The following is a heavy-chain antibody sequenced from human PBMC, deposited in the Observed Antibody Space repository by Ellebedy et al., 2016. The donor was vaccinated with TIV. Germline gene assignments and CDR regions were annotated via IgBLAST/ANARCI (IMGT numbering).Heavy chain of an antibody. V-gene: IGHV1-2*02. J-gene: IGHJ6*02. D-gene: IGHD6-13*01. CDR2: INPDSGVT. CDR1: GYTFTANY. Sequence: ASVKVSCKASGYTFTANYVHWVRQAPGQGPDWMGWINPDSGVTNFAQKFQGRVTMTRDTSVNTAYMELSRLESDDTAVYYCARVRRGSSGMDVWGQGTTVTVS. CDR3: ARVRRGSSGMDV.